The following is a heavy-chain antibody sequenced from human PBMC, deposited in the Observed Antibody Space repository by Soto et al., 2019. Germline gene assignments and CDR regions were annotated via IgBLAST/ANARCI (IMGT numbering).Heavy chain of an antibody. D-gene: IGHD4-17*01. V-gene: IGHV5-10-1*01. Sequence: EVQLVQSGAEVKKPGESLRISCKGSGYSFTSYWISWVRQMPGKGLEWMGRIDPSDSYTNYSPSFQGHVTISADKSISTAYLQWSRLKASDTAMYSCASRGDYGGNPRWFDPWGQGTLVTVSS. CDR3: ASRGDYGGNPRWFDP. CDR1: GYSFTSYW. J-gene: IGHJ5*02. CDR2: IDPSDSYT.